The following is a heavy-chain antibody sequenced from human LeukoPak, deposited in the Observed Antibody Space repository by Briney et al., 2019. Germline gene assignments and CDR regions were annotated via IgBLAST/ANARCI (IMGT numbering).Heavy chain of an antibody. D-gene: IGHD3-10*01. CDR3: ARGDGGLLWFGELFDP. CDR2: INHSGST. CDR1: GGSFSGYY. Sequence: RPSETLSLTCAVYGGSFSGYYWSSIRQPPGKGLEWIGEINHSGSTNYNPSLKSRVTISVDTSKNQFSLKLSSVTAADTAVYYCARGDGGLLWFGELFDPWGQGTLVTVSS. V-gene: IGHV4-34*01. J-gene: IGHJ5*02.